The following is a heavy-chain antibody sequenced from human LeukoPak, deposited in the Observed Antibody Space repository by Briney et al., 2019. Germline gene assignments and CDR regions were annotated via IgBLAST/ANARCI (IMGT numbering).Heavy chain of an antibody. Sequence: GGSLRLSCAASRFTFSNYWMHWVRQAPGKGPVWVARIRNDGSSTDYADSVKGRFTISRDNAKNTLYLQMNSLRAEDTAVYYCAREQGYYSVPGYWGQGTLVTVSS. CDR1: RFTFSNYW. CDR2: IRNDGSST. D-gene: IGHD3-22*01. V-gene: IGHV3-74*01. J-gene: IGHJ4*02. CDR3: AREQGYYSVPGY.